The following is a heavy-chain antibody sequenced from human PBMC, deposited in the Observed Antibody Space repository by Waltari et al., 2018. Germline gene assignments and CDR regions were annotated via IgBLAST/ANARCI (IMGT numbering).Heavy chain of an antibody. Sequence: EVQLLESGGGLVQPGGSLRLSCAASGFTFSNYAMSWVRQAPGKGLEWVASISSSGGKTYYADSVKGRFTISRDNSKNTLHVRMNNLRVDDTAVYYCAKDGKETYGDSPEDNWFDPWGQGTLVTVSS. V-gene: IGHV3-23*01. J-gene: IGHJ5*02. CDR3: AKDGKETYGDSPEDNWFDP. CDR1: GFTFSNYA. CDR2: ISSSGGKT. D-gene: IGHD2-21*02.